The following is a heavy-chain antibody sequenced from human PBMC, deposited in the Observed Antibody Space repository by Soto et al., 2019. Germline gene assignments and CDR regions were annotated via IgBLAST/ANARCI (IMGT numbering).Heavy chain of an antibody. D-gene: IGHD3-16*01. V-gene: IGHV4-59*01. CDR1: GGSISSYY. CDR3: ARRYGGNFDY. J-gene: IGHJ4*02. CDR2: IYYSGIT. Sequence: QVQLQESGPGLVKPSETLSLTCTVSGGSISSYYWSWIRQPPGKGLEWIGYIYYSGITHYTPSLKSRVTISVDTAKNQFSLKLSSVTAADTAVYYCARRYGGNFDYWGQGTLVTVSS.